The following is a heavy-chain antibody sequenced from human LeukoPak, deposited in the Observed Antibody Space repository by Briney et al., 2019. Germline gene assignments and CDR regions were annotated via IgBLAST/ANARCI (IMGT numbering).Heavy chain of an antibody. CDR2: ISSSGSTI. V-gene: IGHV3-48*03. J-gene: IGHJ6*04. Sequence: GGSLRLSCAASGFTFSSYEMNWVRQAPGKGLEGGSYISSSGSTIYYADSVKGRFTISRYNAKNSPYLQMNSLRAEDTAVYYCAELGITMIGGVWGKGTTVTISS. CDR3: AELGITMIGGV. D-gene: IGHD3-10*02. CDR1: GFTFSSYE.